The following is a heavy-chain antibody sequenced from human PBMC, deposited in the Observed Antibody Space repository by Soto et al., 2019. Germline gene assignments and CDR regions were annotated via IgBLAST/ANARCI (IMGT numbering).Heavy chain of an antibody. V-gene: IGHV3-30*03. CDR3: ARRSAIDGTAYYYYMDV. J-gene: IGHJ6*03. CDR2: ISYDGSNK. CDR1: GFTFSSYG. Sequence: QVQLVESGGGVVQPGRSLRLSCAACGFTFSSYGMHWVRQAPGKGLEWVAVISYDGSNKYYADSVKGRFTISRDNSKNTLYLQMNSLRAEDTAVYYCARRSAIDGTAYYYYMDVWGKGTTVTVSS. D-gene: IGHD3-10*01.